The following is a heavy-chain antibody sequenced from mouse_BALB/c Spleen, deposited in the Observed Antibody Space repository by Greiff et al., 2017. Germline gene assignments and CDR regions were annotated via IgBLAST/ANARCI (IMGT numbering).Heavy chain of an antibody. J-gene: IGHJ4*01. CDR3: ARHALLLRSMDY. CDR2: ISNGGGST. D-gene: IGHD1-1*01. CDR1: GFTFSSYT. V-gene: IGHV5-12-2*01. Sequence: EVQGVESGGGLVQPGGSLKLSCAASGFTFSSYTMSWVRQTPEKRLEWVAYISNGGGSTYYPDTVKGRFTISRDNAKNTLYLQMSSLKSEDTAMYYCARHALLLRSMDYWGQGTSVTVSS.